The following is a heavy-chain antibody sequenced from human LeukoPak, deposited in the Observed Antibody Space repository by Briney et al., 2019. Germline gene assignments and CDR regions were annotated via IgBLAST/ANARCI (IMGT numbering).Heavy chain of an antibody. CDR3: ARDPYSGNYGNYYYYYMDV. V-gene: IGHV3-74*01. Sequence: GGSLRLSCAASGFTFSSYWMHWVRQAPGKGLVWVSRINSDGSSTSYADSVKGRFTISRDNAKNSLYLQMNSLGPEDTAVYYCARDPYSGNYGNYYYYYMDVWGKGTTVTISS. CDR2: INSDGSST. D-gene: IGHD1-26*01. J-gene: IGHJ6*03. CDR1: GFTFSSYW.